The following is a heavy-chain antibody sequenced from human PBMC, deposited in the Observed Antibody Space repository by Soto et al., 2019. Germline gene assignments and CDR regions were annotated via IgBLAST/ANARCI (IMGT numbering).Heavy chain of an antibody. V-gene: IGHV4-61*08. Sequence: PSETLSLTCTVSGGSISSGDYYWSWIRQPPGKGLEWIGYIYYSGSTNYNPSLKSRVTISVDTSKNQFSLKLSSVTAADTAVYYCARVGLGPDYGDWYFDYWGQGTLVTVSS. D-gene: IGHD4-17*01. J-gene: IGHJ4*02. CDR1: GGSISSGDYY. CDR2: IYYSGST. CDR3: ARVGLGPDYGDWYFDY.